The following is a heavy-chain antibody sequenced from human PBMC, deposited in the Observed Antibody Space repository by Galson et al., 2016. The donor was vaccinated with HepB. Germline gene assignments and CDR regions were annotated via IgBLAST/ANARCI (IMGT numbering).Heavy chain of an antibody. CDR2: SKNKANGYTT. CDR1: GFIFSDHY. Sequence: CAASGFIFSDHYMDWVRQAPGKGLEWLGRSKNKANGYTTEYAASVEGRFTISRDDSKNSLYLQMNSLKIEDTAVYYCARWQSGSPVNWGQGTLVTVSS. CDR3: ARWQSGSPVN. V-gene: IGHV3-72*01. J-gene: IGHJ4*02. D-gene: IGHD1-26*01.